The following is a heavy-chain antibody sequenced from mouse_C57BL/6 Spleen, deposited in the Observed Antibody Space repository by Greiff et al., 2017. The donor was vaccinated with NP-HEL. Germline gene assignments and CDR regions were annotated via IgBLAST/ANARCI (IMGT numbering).Heavy chain of an antibody. CDR3: ATLFDY. CDR2: LSSGGSYT. V-gene: IGHV5-6*01. Sequence: EVKLVESGGDLVKPGGSLKLSCAASGFTFSSYGMSWVRQTPDKRLEWVATLSSGGSYTYYPGSVKGRFTISRDNAKNTLYLQMSSLKSEDTAMYYCATLFDYWGQGTTLTVSS. CDR1: GFTFSSYG. J-gene: IGHJ2*01.